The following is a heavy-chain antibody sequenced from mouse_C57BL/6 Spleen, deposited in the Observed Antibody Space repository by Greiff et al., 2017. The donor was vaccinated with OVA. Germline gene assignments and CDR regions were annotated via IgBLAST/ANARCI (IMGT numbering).Heavy chain of an antibody. CDR1: GFTFSSYG. D-gene: IGHD2-1*01. V-gene: IGHV5-6*01. Sequence: EVHLVESGGDLVKPGGSLKLSCAASGFTFSSYGMSWVRQTPDTRLEWVATISSGGSYTYYPDSVKGRFTISRDNATHTLYLQMSSLKSEDTAMYYGAGQGDYGNYGYYFDYWGQGTTLTVSS. CDR2: ISSGGSYT. J-gene: IGHJ2*01. CDR3: AGQGDYGNYGYYFDY.